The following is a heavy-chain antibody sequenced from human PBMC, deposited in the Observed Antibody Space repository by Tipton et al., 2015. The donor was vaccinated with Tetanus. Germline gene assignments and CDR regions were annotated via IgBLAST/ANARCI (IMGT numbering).Heavy chain of an antibody. J-gene: IGHJ5*02. D-gene: IGHD2-21*02. CDR2: ISGSVGRT. CDR3: AKDVGGDSAPNWFDP. CDR1: GFTFSIYT. Sequence: SLRLSCAASGFTFSIYTMTWVRQAPGKGLEWVSAISGSVGRTYYADSVKGRFTISRDNSKNTLYLQMNSLRAEDTAVYYCAKDVGGDSAPNWFDPWGQGTLVTVSS. V-gene: IGHV3-23*01.